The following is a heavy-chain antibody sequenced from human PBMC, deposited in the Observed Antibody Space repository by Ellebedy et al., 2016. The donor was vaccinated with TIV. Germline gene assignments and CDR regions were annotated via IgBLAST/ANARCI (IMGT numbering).Heavy chain of an antibody. Sequence: SETLSLTXTVSGGSITSYNWSWIRQPPGKGLEWIGNIYYSGSANYNPSLKSRVTITVDKSKTQFSLNLSSVTAADTAVYYCARSLGGYRYAFDYWGQGTLVTVSS. V-gene: IGHV4-59*01. J-gene: IGHJ4*02. CDR2: IYYSGSA. CDR1: GGSITSYN. D-gene: IGHD5-18*01. CDR3: ARSLGGYRYAFDY.